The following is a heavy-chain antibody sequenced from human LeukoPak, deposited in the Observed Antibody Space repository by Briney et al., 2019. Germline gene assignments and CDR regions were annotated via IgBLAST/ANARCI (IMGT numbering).Heavy chain of an antibody. CDR3: ARDQLPVVAAPKSRYYYYYMDV. CDR2: INPSGGST. D-gene: IGHD2-15*01. Sequence: ASVKVSCKASGYTFTSYYMHWVRQAPGQGLEWMGIINPSGGSTSYAQKFQGRVTMTRDTSTSTVYMELSSLRSEDTAVYYCARDQLPVVAAPKSRYYYYYMDVWGKGTMVTVSS. V-gene: IGHV1-46*01. J-gene: IGHJ6*03. CDR1: GYTFTSYY.